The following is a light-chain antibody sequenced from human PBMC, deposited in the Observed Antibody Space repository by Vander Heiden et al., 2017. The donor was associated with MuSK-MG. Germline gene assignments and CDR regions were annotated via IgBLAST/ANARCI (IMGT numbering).Light chain of an antibody. J-gene: IGKJ4*01. Sequence: EIVLTPSPGTLSLSPGERATLSCRASQSVSSSYLAWYQQKPGQAPRLLIYGASSRATGIPDRFSGSGSRTDFTLTVSRLEPEDFAVYYCQQYGSSLLTFGGGTKVEIK. CDR1: QSVSSSY. V-gene: IGKV3-20*01. CDR2: GAS. CDR3: QQYGSSLLT.